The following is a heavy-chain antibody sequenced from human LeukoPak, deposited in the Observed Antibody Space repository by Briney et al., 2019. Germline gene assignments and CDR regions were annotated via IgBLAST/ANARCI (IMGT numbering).Heavy chain of an antibody. V-gene: IGHV3-30*18. J-gene: IGHJ5*02. Sequence: GGSLRLSCAASGFTFSNYAIHWVRQAPGEGPEWVAVISDHGSEKYYADSVRGRFTISRDNSMDTLYLQMNSLRDEDTAIYFCAKVFVLMRGTPENWFDPWGQGTLVTVSS. CDR1: GFTFSNYA. CDR3: AKVFVLMRGTPENWFDP. CDR2: ISDHGSEK. D-gene: IGHD1-14*01.